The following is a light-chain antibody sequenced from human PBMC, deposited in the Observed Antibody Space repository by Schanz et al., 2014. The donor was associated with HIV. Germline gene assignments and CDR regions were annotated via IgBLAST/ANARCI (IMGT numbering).Light chain of an antibody. CDR2: ATS. Sequence: EIVLTQSPGSLSLSPGGRATLSCGASQRLSSSYLAWYQQKRDQPPRLVIYATSTRAAGIPDRFSGTGSGTDFTLTISRLEPEDFAVYYCQQYASSPKSFGQGTKLEIK. CDR1: QRLSSSY. J-gene: IGKJ2*03. V-gene: IGKV3-20*01. CDR3: QQYASSPKS.